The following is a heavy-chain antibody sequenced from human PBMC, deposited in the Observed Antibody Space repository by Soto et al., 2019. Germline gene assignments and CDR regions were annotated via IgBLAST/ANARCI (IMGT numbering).Heavy chain of an antibody. CDR2: INHSGST. CDR1: GGSFSGYY. D-gene: IGHD2-2*01. V-gene: IGHV4-34*01. Sequence: SETLSLTCAVYGGSFSGYYWSWIRQPPGKGLEWIGEINHSGSTNYNPSLKSRVTISVDTSKNQFSLKLSSVTAADTAVYYCARSIRGTFLPAPLAYWGQGTLVTVSS. J-gene: IGHJ4*02. CDR3: ARSIRGTFLPAPLAY.